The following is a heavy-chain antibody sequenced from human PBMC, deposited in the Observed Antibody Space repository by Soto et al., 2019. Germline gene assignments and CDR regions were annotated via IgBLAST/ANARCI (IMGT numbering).Heavy chain of an antibody. CDR1: GFSFRNYW. CDR3: ARDIGYSSVDY. V-gene: IGHV3-7*01. CDR2: INHDGSEQ. D-gene: IGHD2-15*01. J-gene: IGHJ4*02. Sequence: EVQLVESGGDLVQPGGSLRLSCAVSGFSFRNYWMSWVRQAPGKGLEWVANINHDGSEQNFLDSVKGRFTISRDNGKNSLFLQMNSLRAEDTAVYYCARDIGYSSVDYWGQGTRVTVSS.